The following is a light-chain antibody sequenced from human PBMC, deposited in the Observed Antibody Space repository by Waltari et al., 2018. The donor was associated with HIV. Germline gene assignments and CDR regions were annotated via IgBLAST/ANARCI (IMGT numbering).Light chain of an antibody. CDR3: QQADSLPLT. CDR2: AAS. J-gene: IGKJ4*01. Sequence: DIQLTQSPSYVSASVGDTVTVNCRASQDISRSLAWYQQKPVKAPELLIFAASTLQSGVSSRFSGSGSWTSFTLTINTLRTEDFATYYCQQADSLPLTFGGGTKVEI. CDR1: QDISRS. V-gene: IGKV1-12*01.